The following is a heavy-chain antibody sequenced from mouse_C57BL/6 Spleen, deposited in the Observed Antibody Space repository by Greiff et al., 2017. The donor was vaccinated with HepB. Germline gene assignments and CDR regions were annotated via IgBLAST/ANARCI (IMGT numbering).Heavy chain of an antibody. CDR1: GFTFSSYA. CDR3: TRDTVVEAMDY. V-gene: IGHV5-9-1*02. D-gene: IGHD1-1*01. J-gene: IGHJ4*01. Sequence: EVQVVESGEGLVKPGGSLKLSCAASGFTFSSYAMSWVRQTPEKRLEWVAYISSGGDYIYYADTVKGRFTISRDNARNTLYLQMSRLKSEDTAMYYCTRDTVVEAMDYWGQGTSVTVSS. CDR2: ISSGGDYI.